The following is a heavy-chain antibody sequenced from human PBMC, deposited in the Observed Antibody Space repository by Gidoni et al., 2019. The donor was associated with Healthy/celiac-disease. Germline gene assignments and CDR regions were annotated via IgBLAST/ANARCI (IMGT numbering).Heavy chain of an antibody. V-gene: IGHV3-23*01. D-gene: IGHD6-19*01. Sequence: EVQLLESGGGLVQPGGSLRLSCAASGFTFSSYAMSWVRQAPGKGLEWVSAISGSGGSKYYADSVKGRFNISRDNSKNTLYLQMNSLRAEDTAVYYCAKTPYSSGWYSFDYWGQGTLVTVSS. J-gene: IGHJ4*02. CDR1: GFTFSSYA. CDR2: ISGSGGSK. CDR3: AKTPYSSGWYSFDY.